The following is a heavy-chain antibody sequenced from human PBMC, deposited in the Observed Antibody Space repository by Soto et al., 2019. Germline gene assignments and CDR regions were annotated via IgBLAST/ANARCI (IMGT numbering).Heavy chain of an antibody. Sequence: SETLSLTCTVSGDSIINGEYYWTWIRQSPGKGLEWIGYIYYSGDTYYNPSLKSRVMISVDTSKNQFSLNLSSVTVADTAVYYCARGLAPLELDYWGPGALVTVSS. CDR3: ARGLAPLELDY. V-gene: IGHV4-30-4*01. CDR2: IYYSGDT. J-gene: IGHJ4*02. CDR1: GDSIINGEYY. D-gene: IGHD1-1*01.